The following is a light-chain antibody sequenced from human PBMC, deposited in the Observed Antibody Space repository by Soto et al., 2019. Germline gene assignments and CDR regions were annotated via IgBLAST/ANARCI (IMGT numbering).Light chain of an antibody. J-gene: IGLJ3*02. Sequence: QLVLTQSPSASASLGASVKLTCTLSSGHSSYAIAWHQQQPEKGPRYLIKLNSDGSLSKGGGIPDRFSGSSSGAERFLTISSLQSEDEADYYCQTWGTGFLVFGGGTKLTVL. CDR2: LNSDGSL. CDR1: SGHSSYA. CDR3: QTWGTGFLV. V-gene: IGLV4-69*01.